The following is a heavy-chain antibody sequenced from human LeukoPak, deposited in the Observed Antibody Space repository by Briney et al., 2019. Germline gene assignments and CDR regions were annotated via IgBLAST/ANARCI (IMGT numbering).Heavy chain of an antibody. J-gene: IGHJ4*02. V-gene: IGHV1-46*01. D-gene: IGHD4-17*01. CDR2: IHPSGGST. CDR1: GYTFTSYY. Sequence: ASVKVSCKASGYTFTSYYMHWVRQAPGQGLEWMGIIHPSGGSTSYAQKSQGRVTMTRDTSTSTVCMELSSLRSEDTAVYYCARAHLHYGDSIHDLDYWGQGTLVTVSS. CDR3: ARAHLHYGDSIHDLDY.